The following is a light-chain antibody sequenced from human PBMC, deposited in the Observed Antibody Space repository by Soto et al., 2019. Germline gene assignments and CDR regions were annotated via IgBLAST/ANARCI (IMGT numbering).Light chain of an antibody. V-gene: IGKV3-11*01. Sequence: EIVLTQSPATLSLSPGERATLSCRVSQSVGSYLAWYQQKPGQAPRLLIFDASNRATGIPARFSGSGSGTDFTLTISSLEPEDFAVYYCQQRSNWPSTFCGGTKVEIK. CDR2: DAS. CDR3: QQRSNWPST. CDR1: QSVGSY. J-gene: IGKJ4*01.